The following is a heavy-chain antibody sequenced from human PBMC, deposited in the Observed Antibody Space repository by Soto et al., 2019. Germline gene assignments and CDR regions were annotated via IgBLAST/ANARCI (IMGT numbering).Heavy chain of an antibody. CDR1: GGSISSYY. V-gene: IGHV4-59*08. J-gene: IGHJ4*02. CDR2: IYYSGST. CDR3: ASHEREWSSPRAYYFDY. Sequence: PSETLSLTCTVSGGSISSYYWSWIRQPPGKGLEWIGYIYYSGSTNYNPSLKSRVTISVDTSKNQFSLKLSSVTAADTSVYYCASHEREWSSPRAYYFDYWGQGTLVTVSS. D-gene: IGHD3-3*01.